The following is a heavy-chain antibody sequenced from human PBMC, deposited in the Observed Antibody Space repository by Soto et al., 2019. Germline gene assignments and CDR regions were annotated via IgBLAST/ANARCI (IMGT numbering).Heavy chain of an antibody. Sequence: GGSLRLSCAASGFTFSSYAMSWVRQAPGKGLEWVSAISGSGGSTYYADSVKGRFTISRDNSKNTLYLQMNSLRAEDTAVYYCAKGASIYDILTGYYYYGMDVWGQGTTVTVSS. D-gene: IGHD3-9*01. J-gene: IGHJ6*02. CDR3: AKGASIYDILTGYYYYGMDV. V-gene: IGHV3-23*01. CDR1: GFTFSSYA. CDR2: ISGSGGST.